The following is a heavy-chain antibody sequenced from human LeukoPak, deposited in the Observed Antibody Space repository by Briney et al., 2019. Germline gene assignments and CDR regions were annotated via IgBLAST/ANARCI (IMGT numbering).Heavy chain of an antibody. D-gene: IGHD1-26*01. CDR1: GLTFNSYT. V-gene: IGHV3-21*04. Sequence: GGSLRLSCAASGLTFNSYTMNWVRQAPGKGLEWVSSISYTGTYIYYADSVKGRFTISRDNAQNSLYLQMNSLRAEDTAIYYCVRDRGTYRPIDYWGQGTLVTVSS. CDR3: VRDRGTYRPIDY. CDR2: ISYTGTYI. J-gene: IGHJ4*02.